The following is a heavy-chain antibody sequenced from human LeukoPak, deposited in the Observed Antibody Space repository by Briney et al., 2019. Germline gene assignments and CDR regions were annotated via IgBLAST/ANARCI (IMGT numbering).Heavy chain of an antibody. V-gene: IGHV3-23*01. CDR1: GFTFSSYA. CDR2: LSGSGDST. CDR3: AKDQEGFPRTIDY. J-gene: IGHJ4*02. Sequence: GGSLRLSCAVSGFTFSSYAMNWVRQAPGKALEWVSALSGSGDSTYYADSVKGRFTISRDNSRNTLYLQMNTPRAADTAIYYCAKDQEGFPRTIDYWGQGTLVTVSS.